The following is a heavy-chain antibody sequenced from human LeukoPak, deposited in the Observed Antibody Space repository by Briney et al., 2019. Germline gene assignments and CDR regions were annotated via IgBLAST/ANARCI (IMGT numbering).Heavy chain of an antibody. V-gene: IGHV3-21*01. CDR3: ARDLLGWELHYFDY. Sequence: GGSLRLSCAASGFTFSSYGMSWVRQAPGKGLEWVSSISGSSNYIYYADSVKGRFSISRDNAKNSLYLQMNSLRAEDTAVYYCARDLLGWELHYFDYWGQGTLVTVSS. D-gene: IGHD1-26*01. J-gene: IGHJ4*02. CDR1: GFTFSSYG. CDR2: ISGSSNYI.